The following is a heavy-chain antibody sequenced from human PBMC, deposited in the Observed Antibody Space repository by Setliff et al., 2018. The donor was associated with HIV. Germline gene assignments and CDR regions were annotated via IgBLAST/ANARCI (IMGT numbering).Heavy chain of an antibody. D-gene: IGHD3-22*01. CDR3: ARDWEARADYYDTSGQAQYFQH. J-gene: IGHJ1*01. CDR2: MNPNSGNT. CDR1: GYTFTSYD. V-gene: IGHV1-8*02. Sequence: EASVKVSCKASGYTFTSYDINWVRQATGQGLEWMGWMNPNSGNTGYAQKFQGRVTMTRDTSTSTVYMELSSLRSEDTAVYYCARDWEARADYYDTSGQAQYFQHWGQGTLVTVSS.